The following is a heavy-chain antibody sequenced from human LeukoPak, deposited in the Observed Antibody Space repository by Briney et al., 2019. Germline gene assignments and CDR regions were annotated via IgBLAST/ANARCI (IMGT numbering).Heavy chain of an antibody. Sequence: GGSLRLSCAASGFTLSDYSMSWVRQAPGKGLEWVSYISSRSSSTIYYADSVRGRFTISRDNANNSLYLQMNSLRAEDTAVYYCARATVVTPHFDYWGQGTLVTVSS. J-gene: IGHJ4*02. V-gene: IGHV3-48*01. CDR1: GFTLSDYS. CDR2: ISSRSSSTI. D-gene: IGHD4-23*01. CDR3: ARATVVTPHFDY.